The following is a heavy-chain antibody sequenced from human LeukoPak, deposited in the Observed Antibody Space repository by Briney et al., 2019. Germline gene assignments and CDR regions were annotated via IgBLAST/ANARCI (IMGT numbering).Heavy chain of an antibody. CDR2: ISSSSSTI. V-gene: IGHV3-48*01. CDR1: GFTFSSYS. Sequence: GGSLRLSCAASGFTFSSYSMNWVRQAPGKGLEWVSYISSSSSTIYYADSVKGRFTISRDNSKNTLYLQMNSLRAEDTAVYYCAREVVIAIKWGYYYYMDVWGKGTTVTVSS. CDR3: AREVVIAIKWGYYYYMDV. D-gene: IGHD2-21*01. J-gene: IGHJ6*03.